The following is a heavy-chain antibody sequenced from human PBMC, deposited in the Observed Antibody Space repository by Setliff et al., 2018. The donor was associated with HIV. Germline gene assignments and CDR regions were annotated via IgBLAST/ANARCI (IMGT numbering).Heavy chain of an antibody. J-gene: IGHJ4*02. CDR1: GGSISPYY. CDR3: ARDQSDWFY. V-gene: IGHV4-59*01. CDR2: MYYSGNT. Sequence: SETLSLTCTVSGGSISPYYWSWIRQPPGKGLEWIGYMYYSGNTNYNPSLKSRVTISVDTSKSQFSLKLNSVTAADTAVYYCARDQSDWFYWGQGTLVTVSS. D-gene: IGHD3-3*01.